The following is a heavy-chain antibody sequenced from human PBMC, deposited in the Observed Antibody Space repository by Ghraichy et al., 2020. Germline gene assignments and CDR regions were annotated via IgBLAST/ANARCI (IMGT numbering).Heavy chain of an antibody. Sequence: SQTLSLTCTVSGGSISSYYWSWIRQPAGKGLEWIGRIYTSGSTNYNPSLKSRVTMSVDTSKNQFSLKLSSVTAADTAVYYCAREDTFGGVIVNYFDYWGQGTLVTVSS. CDR1: GGSISSYY. J-gene: IGHJ4*02. CDR3: AREDTFGGVIVNYFDY. D-gene: IGHD3-16*02. V-gene: IGHV4-4*07. CDR2: IYTSGST.